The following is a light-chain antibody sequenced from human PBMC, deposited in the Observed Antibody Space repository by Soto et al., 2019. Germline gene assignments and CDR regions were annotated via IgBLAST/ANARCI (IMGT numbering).Light chain of an antibody. Sequence: EIVLTQSPGTLSLSPGERATLSCRASQSVSSSYLAWYQQKPGQAPRLLIYGASRRATGIPDRFSGSGSGKDFTLTISRLEPEDFAVYYCQQYGSSLLYTFGQGTKLEIK. V-gene: IGKV3-20*01. CDR1: QSVSSSY. CDR3: QQYGSSLLYT. CDR2: GAS. J-gene: IGKJ2*01.